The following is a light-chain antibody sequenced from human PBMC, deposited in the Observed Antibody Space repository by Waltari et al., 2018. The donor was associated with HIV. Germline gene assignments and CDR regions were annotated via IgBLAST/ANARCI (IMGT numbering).Light chain of an antibody. Sequence: DIQMTQSPSSLSASVGDRVTITCRTSHSISSSLNWYQQKPGKAPKLLIYAASSLQSGVPSRFSGSGSGTDFTLTINSLQPEDFATYYCQQSISTLWTFGQGTKVEIK. CDR2: AAS. CDR1: HSISSS. J-gene: IGKJ1*01. V-gene: IGKV1-39*01. CDR3: QQSISTLWT.